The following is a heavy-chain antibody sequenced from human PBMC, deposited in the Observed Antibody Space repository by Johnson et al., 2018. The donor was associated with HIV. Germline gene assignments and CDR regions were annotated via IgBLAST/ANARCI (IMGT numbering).Heavy chain of an antibody. V-gene: IGHV3-30-3*01. D-gene: IGHD5-12*01. CDR2: ISYDGSNK. CDR1: GFTFSSYA. J-gene: IGHJ3*02. CDR3: ARCGYSGYDGGAFDI. Sequence: QVQLVESGGGVVQPGRSLRLSCAASGFTFSSYAMHWVRQAPGKGLAWVAVISYDGSNKYYTDSVKGRFTISRDNSKNTLYLQMNSLRPDDRAVYYCARCGYSGYDGGAFDIWGQGTMVTVSS.